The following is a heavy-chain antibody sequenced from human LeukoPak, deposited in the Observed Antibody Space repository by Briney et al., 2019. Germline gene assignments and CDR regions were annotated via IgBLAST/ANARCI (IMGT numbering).Heavy chain of an antibody. CDR2: IYYSGST. Sequence: PSETLSLTYTVSGGSISTYYWSWIRQPPGKGLEWIGDIYYSGSTNYNPSLKSRVTISVDTSKNQFSLKVSSVTAADTAVYYCARGGPIAARPLDYWGQGTLVTVSS. CDR1: GGSISTYY. V-gene: IGHV4-59*01. J-gene: IGHJ4*02. CDR3: ARGGPIAARPLDY. D-gene: IGHD6-6*01.